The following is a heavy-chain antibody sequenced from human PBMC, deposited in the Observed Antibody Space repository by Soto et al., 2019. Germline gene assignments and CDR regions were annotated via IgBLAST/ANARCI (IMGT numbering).Heavy chain of an antibody. J-gene: IGHJ3*02. CDR1: GYSFTSDW. CDR3: ARRGSSGYHWAFDI. V-gene: IGHV5-10-1*01. CDR2: IDPSDSYI. D-gene: IGHD3-22*01. Sequence: GESLKISCKGSGYSFTSDWISWVRQMPGKVLEWMGRIDPSDSYINYSPSFQGHVTISADKSISTAYLQWSSLKASDTAMYYCARRGSSGYHWAFDIWGQGTMVTVSS.